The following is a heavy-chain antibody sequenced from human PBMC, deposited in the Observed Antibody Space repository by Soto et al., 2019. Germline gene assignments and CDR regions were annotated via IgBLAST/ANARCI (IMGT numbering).Heavy chain of an antibody. V-gene: IGHV4-31*03. CDR2: IYYSGST. CDR3: ARDRPSSSWYGGYWFDP. D-gene: IGHD6-13*01. Sequence: QVQLQESGPGLVKPSQTLSLTCTVSGGSISSGGYYWSWIRQHPGKGLEWIGYIYYSGSTYYNLSLKSRVTISVDTSKNQFSLKLSSVTAADTAVYYCARDRPSSSWYGGYWFDPWGQGTLVTVSS. J-gene: IGHJ5*02. CDR1: GGSISSGGYY.